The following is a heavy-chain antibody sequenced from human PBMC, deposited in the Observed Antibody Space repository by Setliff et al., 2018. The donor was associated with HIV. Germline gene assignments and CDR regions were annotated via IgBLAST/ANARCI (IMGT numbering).Heavy chain of an antibody. D-gene: IGHD1-26*01. Sequence: GESLKISCEASGYNFNSYWIGWVRQMPGKGLEWVAVIYPGDSETRYSPSFQGRVTISADKSISTAYLQWGSLKASDTAMYYCAMFFSGTPFDFWGQGTLVTVSS. V-gene: IGHV5-51*01. CDR1: GYNFNSYW. CDR3: AMFFSGTPFDF. CDR2: IYPGDSET. J-gene: IGHJ4*02.